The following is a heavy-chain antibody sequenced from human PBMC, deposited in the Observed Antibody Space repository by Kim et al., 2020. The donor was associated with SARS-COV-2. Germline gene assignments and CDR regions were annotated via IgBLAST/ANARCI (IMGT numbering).Heavy chain of an antibody. CDR1: GGSISSYY. Sequence: SETLSLTCTVSGGSISSYYWSWIRQPPGKGLEWIGYIYYSGSTNYNPSLKSRVTISVDTSKNQFSLKLSSVTAADTAVYYCARYNYYDSSGYFPSYYFDYWGQGTLVTVSS. V-gene: IGHV4-59*08. CDR2: IYYSGST. D-gene: IGHD3-22*01. CDR3: ARYNYYDSSGYFPSYYFDY. J-gene: IGHJ4*02.